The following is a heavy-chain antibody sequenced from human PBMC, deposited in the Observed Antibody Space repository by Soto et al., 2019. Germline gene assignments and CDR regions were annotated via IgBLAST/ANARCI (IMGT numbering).Heavy chain of an antibody. V-gene: IGHV1-69*13. Sequence: SVKVCCKASGGTFSSYAISWVRQAPGQGLEWMGGIIPIFGTANYAQKFQGRVTITADESTSTAYMELSRLRSDDTAVYYRARDGHYDFWSGQTLTYYYYGMDVWGQGTTVTVSS. J-gene: IGHJ6*02. CDR1: GGTFSSYA. CDR2: IIPIFGTA. D-gene: IGHD3-3*01. CDR3: ARDGHYDFWSGQTLTYYYYGMDV.